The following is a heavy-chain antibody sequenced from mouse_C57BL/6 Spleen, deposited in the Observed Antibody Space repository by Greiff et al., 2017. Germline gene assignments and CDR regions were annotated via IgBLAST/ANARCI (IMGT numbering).Heavy chain of an antibody. CDR1: GYTFTSYW. CDR2: LDPSDSET. V-gene: IGHV1-52*01. Sequence: QVQLQQPGAELVRPGSSVKLSCKASGYTFTSYWLHWVKQRPIQGLEWIGNLDPSDSETHHNQKFKDNATLTVDKSSSTAYMQHSSLTTEDSAVYYCARGLYDGYCDYWGQGTTLTVSS. J-gene: IGHJ2*01. D-gene: IGHD2-3*01. CDR3: ARGLYDGYCDY.